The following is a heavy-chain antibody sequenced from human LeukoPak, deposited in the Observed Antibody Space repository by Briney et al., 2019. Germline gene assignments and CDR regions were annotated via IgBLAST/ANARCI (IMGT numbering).Heavy chain of an antibody. V-gene: IGHV3-30*04. J-gene: IGHJ4*02. CDR2: ISYDGSNK. D-gene: IGHD2-15*01. CDR3: AKDRSRGYCSGGSCQRPSYYFDY. Sequence: GGSLRLSCAASGFTFRNYAIHWVRQAPGKGLEWVAVISYDGSNKNYADSVKGRFTISRDNSKNTLYLQMNSLRAEDTAVYYCAKDRSRGYCSGGSCQRPSYYFDYWGQGTLVTVSS. CDR1: GFTFRNYA.